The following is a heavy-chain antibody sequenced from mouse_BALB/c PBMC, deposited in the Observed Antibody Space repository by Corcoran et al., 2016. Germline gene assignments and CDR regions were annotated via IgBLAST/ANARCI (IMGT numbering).Heavy chain of an antibody. CDR1: GYTFTSYV. J-gene: IGHJ2*01. CDR2: INPYNDGT. Sequence: EVQLQQSGPELVKPGASVKMSCKASGYTFTSYVMHWVKQKPGQGREWIGYINPYNDGTKYNEKFKGKATLNSDKSSSTAYMELSSLTSEDSAVYYCARYYGNYYFDYWGQGTTLTVSS. V-gene: IGHV1S136*01. CDR3: ARYYGNYYFDY. D-gene: IGHD2-1*01.